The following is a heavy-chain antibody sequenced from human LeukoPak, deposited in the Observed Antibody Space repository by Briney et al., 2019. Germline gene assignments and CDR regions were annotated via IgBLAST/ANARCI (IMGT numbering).Heavy chain of an antibody. J-gene: IGHJ1*01. D-gene: IGHD6-13*01. CDR1: GFTFSSYL. CDR2: IKQDGSEK. Sequence: GGSLRLSCAASGFTFSSYLMSWVRQAPGKGLGWVANIKQDGSEKYYVDSVKGRFTISRDNAKNSLYLQMNSLRAEDTAVYYSSLEGSSWYRYFQHWGQGTLVTVSS. V-gene: IGHV3-7*05. CDR3: SLEGSSWYRYFQH.